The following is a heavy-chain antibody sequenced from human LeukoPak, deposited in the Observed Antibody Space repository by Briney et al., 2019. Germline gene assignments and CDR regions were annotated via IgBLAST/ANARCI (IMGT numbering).Heavy chain of an antibody. Sequence: PSETLSLTCTVSGGSISSYYWSWIRQPPGKGLEWIGYIYYSGSTNYNPSLKSRVTISVDTSKNQFSLKLSSVTAADTAVYYCARADGTYYGIAFDMWGQGTMVTVSS. D-gene: IGHD1-26*01. CDR3: ARADGTYYGIAFDM. CDR2: IYYSGST. CDR1: GGSISSYY. V-gene: IGHV4-59*01. J-gene: IGHJ3*02.